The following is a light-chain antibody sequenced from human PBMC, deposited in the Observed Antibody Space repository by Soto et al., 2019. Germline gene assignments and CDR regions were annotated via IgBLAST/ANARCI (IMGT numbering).Light chain of an antibody. J-gene: IGKJ1*01. CDR1: QPVGDS. CDR2: KAS. CDR3: QQYNEYSKT. V-gene: IGKV1-5*03. Sequence: DIQMTQSPSTLSGSVGDRVTITCRASQPVGDSLAWFQQTPGKAPRLLIYKASTLQGGVPSRFNGSGSGTEFTLSISSLRPDDFGTYYCQQYNEYSKTFGQGTKVDIK.